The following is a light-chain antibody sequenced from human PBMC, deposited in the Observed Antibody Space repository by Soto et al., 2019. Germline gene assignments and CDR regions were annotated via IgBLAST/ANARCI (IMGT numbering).Light chain of an antibody. CDR3: QQRET. CDR2: ATS. Sequence: DIQMTQSPSSLSASVGDRVTITCRASQAIHSYLNWYQQKPGKAPNPLIFATSTLQSGVPSRFSGSGSGTDFTLTISSLRPEDLATSYCQQRETFGPGTKVDIK. CDR1: QAIHSY. J-gene: IGKJ3*01. V-gene: IGKV1-39*01.